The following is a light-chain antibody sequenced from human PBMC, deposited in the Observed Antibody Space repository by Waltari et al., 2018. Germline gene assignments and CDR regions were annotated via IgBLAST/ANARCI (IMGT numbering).Light chain of an antibody. CDR3: QQYNRWPPGT. Sequence: TVITQSPATLSVSPGERATISCRTSQTIGLSLAWYQQRPGQAPRLLIYHTSTRATGVPARFSGSGSESEFTLTISTLQSEDAAVYYCQQYNRWPPGTFGQGTRVEI. J-gene: IGKJ1*01. CDR2: HTS. CDR1: QTIGLS. V-gene: IGKV3-15*01.